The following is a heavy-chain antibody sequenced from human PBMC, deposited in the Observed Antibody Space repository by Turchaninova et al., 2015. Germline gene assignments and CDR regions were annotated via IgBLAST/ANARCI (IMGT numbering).Heavy chain of an antibody. CDR2: VWSVGKIK. J-gene: IGHJ3*02. Sequence: QVPLVESGGGVVPPGGSLRLSCSASGFTFRYSGMHWVRQAPGMGLEVESVVWSVGKIKYYADSVKGRCTSSRDNSKNTLYLQMDSLRAEDSALYYCARWGIDATHDALDIWGQGTMVTVSS. CDR3: ARWGIDATHDALDI. CDR1: GFTFRYSG. V-gene: IGHV3-33*01. D-gene: IGHD2-15*01.